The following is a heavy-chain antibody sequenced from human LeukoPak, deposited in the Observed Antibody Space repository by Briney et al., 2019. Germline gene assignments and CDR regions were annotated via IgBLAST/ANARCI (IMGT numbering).Heavy chain of an antibody. J-gene: IGHJ4*02. CDR3: ARDGGVKSDYDSSGYSFDY. Sequence: SETLSLTCTVSGGSISSGGYYWSLIRQHPGKGLEWIGYIYYSGSTYYNPSLKSRVTISVDTSKNQFSLKLSSVTAADTAVYYCARDGGVKSDYDSSGYSFDYWGQGTLVTVSS. V-gene: IGHV4-31*03. CDR2: IYYSGST. CDR1: GGSISSGGYY. D-gene: IGHD3-22*01.